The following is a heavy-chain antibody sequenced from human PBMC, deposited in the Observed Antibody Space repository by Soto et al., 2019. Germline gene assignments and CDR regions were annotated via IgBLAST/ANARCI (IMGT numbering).Heavy chain of an antibody. D-gene: IGHD3-10*01. CDR3: ARGRSDSAGSSFGRRMDV. V-gene: IGHV4-61*01. CDR2: TFVTGAN. CDR1: GEALGSGQSY. Sequence: QVQLQESGPGLVKSSETLSLICFVSGEALGSGQSYWNWIRQAPGKGLEWIGQTFVTGANKYSAPLKRRVTLAGETSKVPISLTLTSVTAADSATYFCARGRSDSAGSSFGRRMDVWGQGTTVTVSS. J-gene: IGHJ6*02.